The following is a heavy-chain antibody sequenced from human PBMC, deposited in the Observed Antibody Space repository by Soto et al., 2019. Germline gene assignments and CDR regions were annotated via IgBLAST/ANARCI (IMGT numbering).Heavy chain of an antibody. CDR2: ISAGGTT. Sequence: GGSLRLSCVASGFTFSGNAMTWARQAPGKGLHWVSGISAGGTTYYADSAKGRFTISRDNSKNTLYLQMNSLRADDTAVYYCAKDPLTRGWFDPWGQGTLVTVSS. CDR3: AKDPLTRGWFDP. V-gene: IGHV3-23*01. J-gene: IGHJ5*02. CDR1: GFTFSGNA.